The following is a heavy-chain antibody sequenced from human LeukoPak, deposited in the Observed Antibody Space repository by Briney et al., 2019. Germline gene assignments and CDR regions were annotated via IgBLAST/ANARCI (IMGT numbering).Heavy chain of an antibody. CDR3: ARDNSIHERGWWFDP. CDR2: INPSGGSI. Sequence: ASVKVSCKASGYTFTSYYMHWVRQAPGQGLEWMGIINPSGGSISYAQKFQGRVTMTRDMSTTTDYMELSSLKSDDTAVYYCARDNSIHERGWWFDPWGQGTLVTVSS. D-gene: IGHD4-23*01. J-gene: IGHJ5*02. CDR1: GYTFTSYY. V-gene: IGHV1-46*01.